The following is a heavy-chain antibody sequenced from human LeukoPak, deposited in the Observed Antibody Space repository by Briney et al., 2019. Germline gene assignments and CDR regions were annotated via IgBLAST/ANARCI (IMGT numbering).Heavy chain of an antibody. Sequence: GASLRLSCVASGFAFSNYAMSWVRQAPGKGLEWVSAITGSGTNRYYADSLKGRFTTSRDNSKNTVFLQMNSLRHEDTAIYYCVIWGDYDVLTGYYVPDYWGQGTLVTVAS. CDR1: GFAFSNYA. CDR2: ITGSGTNR. J-gene: IGHJ4*02. D-gene: IGHD3-9*01. V-gene: IGHV3-23*01. CDR3: VIWGDYDVLTGYYVPDY.